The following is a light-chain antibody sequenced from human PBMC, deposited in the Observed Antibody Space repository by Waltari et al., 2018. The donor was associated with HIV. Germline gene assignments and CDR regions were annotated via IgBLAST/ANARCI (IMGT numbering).Light chain of an antibody. CDR3: SSYASGGSLL. J-gene: IGLJ3*02. CDR2: NTN. V-gene: IGLV2-14*01. Sequence: QSALTQPASVSGSPGQSITISCIGSGSDLAVYNYISWYQHPPDGAPRLVVFNTNSRPSGSPFRFAGSKSGNTASLTISGLQAEDEGIYDCSSYASGGSLLFGGGTKVTVL. CDR1: GSDLAVYNY.